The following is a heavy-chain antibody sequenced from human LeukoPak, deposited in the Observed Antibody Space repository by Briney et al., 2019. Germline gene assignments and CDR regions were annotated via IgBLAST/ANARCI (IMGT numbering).Heavy chain of an antibody. V-gene: IGHV4-39*01. CDR3: ARRRDYYENSVYSSHFDY. D-gene: IGHD3-22*01. J-gene: IGHJ4*02. CDR1: GGSISSSTYY. CDR2: IYYSGST. Sequence: SETLSLTRTVSGGSISSSTYYWGWIRQPPGKGLEWIGSIYYSGSTHYNPSLKSRVAISVDTSKNQFSLKLSSVTAADTAVYYCARRRDYYENSVYSSHFDYWGQGTLVTVSS.